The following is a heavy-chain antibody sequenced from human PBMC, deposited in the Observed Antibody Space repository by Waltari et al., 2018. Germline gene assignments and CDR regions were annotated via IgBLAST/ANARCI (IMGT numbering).Heavy chain of an antibody. V-gene: IGHV4-38-2*01. D-gene: IGHD2-2*02. J-gene: IGHJ3*02. Sequence: QVQLQESGTGLVKPSETPSLTCDASGYSLSSGYSSGRNRQPPGKGLEWIGSIKLSENTYYKPSLKSRVTISGDTAQNQFSLKLSSATAADTAMYYCARIATATIRCRAFDIWGQGTMVTVSS. CDR3: ARIATATIRCRAFDI. CDR1: GYSLSSGYS. CDR2: IKLSENT.